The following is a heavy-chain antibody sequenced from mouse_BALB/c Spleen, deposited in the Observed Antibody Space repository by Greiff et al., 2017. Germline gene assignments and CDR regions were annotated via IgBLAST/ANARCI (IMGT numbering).Heavy chain of an antibody. CDR3: ARSPLYYGSSAWFAY. D-gene: IGHD1-1*01. V-gene: IGHV1-66*01. Sequence: QVQLKESGPELVKPGASVKISCKASGYSFTSYYIHWVKQRPGQGLEWIGWIFPGSGNTKYNEKFKGKATLTADTSSSTAYMQLSSLTSEDSAVYFCARSPLYYGSSAWFAYWGQGTLVTVSA. CDR2: IFPGSGNT. J-gene: IGHJ3*01. CDR1: GYSFTSYY.